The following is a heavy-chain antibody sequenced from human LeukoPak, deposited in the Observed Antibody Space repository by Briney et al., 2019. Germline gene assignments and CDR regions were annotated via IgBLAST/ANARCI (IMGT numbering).Heavy chain of an antibody. V-gene: IGHV3-23*01. J-gene: IGHJ6*02. CDR1: GFTFSNYA. Sequence: GGSLRLSCAASGFTFSNYAMNWVRQAPGKELEWVSVISGNGGSTYYADSVKGRFTISRDNSKNTLYLQMSSLRAEDTAVYYCAKDLYYYGSGSKHYYYYGMDVWGQGTTVTVSS. CDR3: AKDLYYYGSGSKHYYYYGMDV. D-gene: IGHD3-10*01. CDR2: ISGNGGST.